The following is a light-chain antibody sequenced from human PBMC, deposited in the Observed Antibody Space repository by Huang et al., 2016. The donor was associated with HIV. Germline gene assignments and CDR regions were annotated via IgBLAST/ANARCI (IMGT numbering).Light chain of an antibody. Sequence: DIVMTQTPLSLPVTPGEPASISCRSSQSLLDSDDGNTYLDWYLQKPGQSPPLLIYTRSYRASGVPDRFSGSGSGTDFTLKISRVEAEDVGVYYCMQRIEFPLTFGGGTKVEIK. CDR3: MQRIEFPLT. CDR2: TRS. CDR1: QSLLDSDDGNTY. J-gene: IGKJ4*01. V-gene: IGKV2-40*01.